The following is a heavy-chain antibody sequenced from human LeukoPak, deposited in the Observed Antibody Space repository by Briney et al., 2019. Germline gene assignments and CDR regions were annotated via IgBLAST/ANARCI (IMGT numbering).Heavy chain of an antibody. CDR2: IYPGDSDT. CDR1: GYSFTSYW. CDR3: ARLAGSKGSAIRASGFDM. J-gene: IGHJ3*02. V-gene: IGHV5-51*01. D-gene: IGHD2-21*01. Sequence: GESLKISCKGSGYSFTSYWIGWVRQMPGKGLEWMEIIYPGDSDTRYSPSFQGQVTISADKAVYTAYLQWTSLKASDTAIYFCARLAGSKGSAIRASGFDMWGQGTMVTVSS.